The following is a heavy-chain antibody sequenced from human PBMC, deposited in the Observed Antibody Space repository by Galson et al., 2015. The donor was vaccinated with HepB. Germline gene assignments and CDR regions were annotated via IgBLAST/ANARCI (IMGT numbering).Heavy chain of an antibody. Sequence: CAISGDSVSSNSATWNWIRQSPSRGLEWLGRTYYRSQWFTDYGVSVRSRITIDPDTSMNQFSLQLNSVTPEDTAVYYCARVRVYYNILTGYKNHYYFDYWGQGTLVSVSA. CDR3: ARVRVYYNILTGYKNHYYFDY. D-gene: IGHD3-9*01. J-gene: IGHJ4*02. V-gene: IGHV6-1*01. CDR1: GDSVSSNSAT. CDR2: TYYRSQWFT.